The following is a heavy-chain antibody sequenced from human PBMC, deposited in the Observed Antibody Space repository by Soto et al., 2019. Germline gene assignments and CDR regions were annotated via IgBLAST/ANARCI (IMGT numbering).Heavy chain of an antibody. CDR1: GGSFSGYY. J-gene: IGHJ4*02. CDR2: INHSGST. CDR3: ARPAIPAVVSAFDY. V-gene: IGHV4-34*01. Sequence: SETLSLTCAVYGGSFSGYYLSWIRQPPGKGLEWIGEINHSGSTNYTPSLKSRVIISVEPSKNHFSLKLTSVPAADTVVYYCARPAIPAVVSAFDYWGQGTLVTVSS. D-gene: IGHD6-13*01.